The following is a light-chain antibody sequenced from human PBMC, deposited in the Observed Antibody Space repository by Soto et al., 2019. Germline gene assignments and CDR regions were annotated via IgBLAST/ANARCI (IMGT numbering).Light chain of an antibody. Sequence: EILMTQSPATLSVSPGERATVSCRASQSVSSNLAWYQQKPGQAPRLLIYGASTRATTFPARFSGSGSGTEFTLTISSLQPDDFATYYCQHYNSYSEAFGQGTKVDIK. V-gene: IGKV3-15*01. J-gene: IGKJ1*01. CDR2: GAS. CDR3: QHYNSYSEA. CDR1: QSVSSN.